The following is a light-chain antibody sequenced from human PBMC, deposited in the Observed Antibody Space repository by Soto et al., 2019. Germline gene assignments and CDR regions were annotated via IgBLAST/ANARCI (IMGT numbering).Light chain of an antibody. J-gene: IGKJ4*01. CDR2: DAS. V-gene: IGKV1-13*02. Sequence: AIPLTQSPSSLSASVGDRVTITCRASQGISSALAWYQQKPGKAPKLLIYDASSLESGVPSRFSGSGSGTDFTLTISSLQPEDFATYYCQQFNSYPLVTFGGGTKVEIK. CDR1: QGISSA. CDR3: QQFNSYPLVT.